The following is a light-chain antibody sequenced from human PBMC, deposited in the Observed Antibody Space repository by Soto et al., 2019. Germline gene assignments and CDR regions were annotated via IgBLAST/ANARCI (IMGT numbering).Light chain of an antibody. Sequence: DIQMTQSPSTLSASVGDRVTITCRASQTVSSWLAWYQQKPGKAPKLLIYQASTLETGVPSRFSGSGSGTEFTLIIAGLQPDDFATYYCQHYNSYPLTFGGGTKVDIK. CDR2: QAS. V-gene: IGKV1-5*03. J-gene: IGKJ4*01. CDR3: QHYNSYPLT. CDR1: QTVSSW.